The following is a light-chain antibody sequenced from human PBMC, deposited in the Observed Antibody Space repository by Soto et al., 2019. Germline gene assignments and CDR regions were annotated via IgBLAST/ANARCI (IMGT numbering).Light chain of an antibody. V-gene: IGKV2-28*01. J-gene: IGKJ1*01. CDR2: LGS. Sequence: IVMTQSPLSLPVSPGEPASISFRSSHILLHSNGFIYLDWYLQKPGQPPQLLIYLGSFRASGVSDRLSGSGSGTDFTLQISTVEAEDVGVYYCMQALQVPPTFGQGTKVDIK. CDR1: HILLHSNGFIY. CDR3: MQALQVPPT.